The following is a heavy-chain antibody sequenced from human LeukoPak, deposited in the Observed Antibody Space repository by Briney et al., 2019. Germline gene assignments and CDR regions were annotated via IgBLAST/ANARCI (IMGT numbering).Heavy chain of an antibody. J-gene: IGHJ4*02. CDR2: ISYDGSNK. CDR3: ARVAAAGVGLASFDY. Sequence: LGGSLRLSCAASGFTFSSYAMHWVRQAPGKGLEWVAVISYDGSNKYYADSVKGRFTISRDNAKNSLYLQMNSLRAEDTAVYYCARVAAAGVGLASFDYWGQGTLVTVSS. V-gene: IGHV3-30-3*01. CDR1: GFTFSSYA. D-gene: IGHD6-13*01.